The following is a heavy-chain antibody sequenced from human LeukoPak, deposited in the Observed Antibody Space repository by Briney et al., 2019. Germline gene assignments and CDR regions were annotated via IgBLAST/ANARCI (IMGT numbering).Heavy chain of an antibody. D-gene: IGHD3-22*01. Sequence: GGTLRLSCAASGFTFSSHGMNWVRQAPGKGLEWVSYISSSGSTIYYADSVKGRFTISRDNAKNSLYLQMNSLRAEDTAVYYCARDRHRYSYDTGGYPPYWGQGTLVTVSS. CDR1: GFTFSSHG. J-gene: IGHJ4*02. V-gene: IGHV3-48*01. CDR3: ARDRHRYSYDTGGYPPY. CDR2: ISSSGSTI.